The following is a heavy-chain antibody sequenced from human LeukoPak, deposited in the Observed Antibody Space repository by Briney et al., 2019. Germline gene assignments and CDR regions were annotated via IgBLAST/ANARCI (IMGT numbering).Heavy chain of an antibody. CDR3: AKDLAGSNGNY. D-gene: IGHD1-26*01. CDR1: GITVGTHS. V-gene: IGHV3-53*01. Sequence: PGGSLRLSCAASGITVGTHSMSWVRQFPGKGLEWVSVIYSGGSTYYADSVNGRFTISRDNSRSTLYLQVNSLRAEDTAVYYCAKDLAGSNGNYWGQGTLVTVSS. J-gene: IGHJ4*02. CDR2: IYSGGST.